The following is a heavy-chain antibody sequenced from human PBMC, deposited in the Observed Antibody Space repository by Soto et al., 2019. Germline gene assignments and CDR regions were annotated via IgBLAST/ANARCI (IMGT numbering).Heavy chain of an antibody. D-gene: IGHD3-9*01. CDR3: ASERYFEGTRAFDI. CDR1: GGSISSGGYY. V-gene: IGHV4-31*03. CDR2: NYYSGIT. J-gene: IGHJ3*02. Sequence: PSETLSLTCTVSGGSISSGGYYWTWILHHPGKGLEWIGYNYYSGITYYNPSLKSRVTISLDTSKNQFSLKLSSVTAADTAVYYCASERYFEGTRAFDIWGQGTMVTVSS.